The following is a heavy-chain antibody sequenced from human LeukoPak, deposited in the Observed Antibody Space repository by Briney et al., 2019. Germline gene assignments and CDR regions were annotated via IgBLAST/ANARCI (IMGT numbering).Heavy chain of an antibody. CDR3: ARAPYSYGFDI. CDR2: IIPIFGTA. CDR1: EGTFSSYA. D-gene: IGHD2-15*01. V-gene: IGHV1-69*13. J-gene: IGHJ3*02. Sequence: SVKVSCKASEGTFSSYAISWVRQAPGQGLEWMGGIIPIFGTANYAQKFKGRVSITADESTSTAYMELSSLRSEDTAVYYCARAPYSYGFDIWGQGTMVTVSS.